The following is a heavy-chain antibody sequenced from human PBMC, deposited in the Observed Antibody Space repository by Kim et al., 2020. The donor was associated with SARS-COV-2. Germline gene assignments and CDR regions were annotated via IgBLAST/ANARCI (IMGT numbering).Heavy chain of an antibody. V-gene: IGHV3-21*01. CDR3: ARGTKVGATHFDY. CDR2: ISSSSYI. Sequence: GGSLRLSCAASGFTFSSYSMNWVRQAPGKGLEWVSSISSSSYIYYADSVKGRFTISRDNAKNSLYLQMNSLRAEDTAVYYCARGTKVGATHFDYWGQGTLVTVSS. CDR1: GFTFSSYS. J-gene: IGHJ4*02. D-gene: IGHD1-26*01.